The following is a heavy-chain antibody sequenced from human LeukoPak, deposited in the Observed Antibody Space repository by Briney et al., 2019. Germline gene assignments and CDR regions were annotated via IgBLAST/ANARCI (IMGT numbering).Heavy chain of an antibody. CDR1: GFTFSSYS. V-gene: IGHV3-21*04. CDR2: ISSSSSYI. D-gene: IGHD3-3*01. Sequence: GGSLRLSCAASGFTFSSYSMNWVRQAPGKGLEWVSSISSSSSYIYYADSVKGRFTISRDTSKNTLYLQMNSLRAEDTAVYYCAKGKGDFWSGSEYWGQGTLVTVSS. CDR3: AKGKGDFWSGSEY. J-gene: IGHJ4*02.